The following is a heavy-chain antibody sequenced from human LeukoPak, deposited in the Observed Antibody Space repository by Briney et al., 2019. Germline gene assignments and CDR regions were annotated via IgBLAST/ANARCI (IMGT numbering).Heavy chain of an antibody. CDR3: ARDRGTTFDAFDI. CDR2: IIPIFGTA. J-gene: IGHJ3*02. D-gene: IGHD1-14*01. Sequence: ASVKVSCKASGGTFSSYAISWVRQAPGQGLEWMGGIIPIFGTANYAQKFQGRVTITTDESTSTAYMELSSLRSEETAVYYCARDRGTTFDAFDIWGQGTMVTVSS. V-gene: IGHV1-69*05. CDR1: GGTFSSYA.